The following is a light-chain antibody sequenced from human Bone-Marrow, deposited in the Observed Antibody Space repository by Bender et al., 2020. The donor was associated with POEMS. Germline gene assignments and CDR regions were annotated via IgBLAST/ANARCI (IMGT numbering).Light chain of an antibody. J-gene: IGLJ3*02. Sequence: QSALAQPPSVSGSPGQSVTISCTGTSSDVGRYNRVSWYQQPPGTAPKLIFYGVSNRPSGVPDRFSGSKSGNTASLTISGLQAEDEADYYCCSYAGTNTWVCGGGTKLTAL. V-gene: IGLV2-18*02. CDR2: GVS. CDR3: CSYAGTNTWV. CDR1: SSDVGRYNR.